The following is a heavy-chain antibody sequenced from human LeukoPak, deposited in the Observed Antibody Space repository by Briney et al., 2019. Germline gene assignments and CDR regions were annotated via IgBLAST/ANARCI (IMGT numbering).Heavy chain of an antibody. V-gene: IGHV4-34*01. D-gene: IGHD5-18*01. J-gene: IGHJ4*02. Sequence: PSETLSLTCAVYGGSFSGYYWSWIRQPPGKGLEWIGEINHSGSTNYSPSLNSRVNISLDTAKNQFSLRLSSVTAADTAVYYCARQTAKNVDTARFDSWGQGTLVTVSS. CDR3: ARQTAKNVDTARFDS. CDR2: INHSGST. CDR1: GGSFSGYY.